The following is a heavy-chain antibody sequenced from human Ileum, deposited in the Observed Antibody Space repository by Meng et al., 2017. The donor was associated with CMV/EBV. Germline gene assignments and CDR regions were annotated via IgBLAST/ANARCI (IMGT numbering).Heavy chain of an antibody. V-gene: IGHV4-4*07. D-gene: IGHD4-17*01. CDR3: ARSGLRGIYVDY. J-gene: IGHJ4*02. CDR2: ISTSGSD. CDR1: GDFANNFY. Sequence: QGQLQESGPGLVKPSETLSLTCTVSGDFANNFYWSWIRQPAGKGLQWIGRISTSGSDNYNPSLKSRVTMSVDTSKKQFSLKLSSVTAADTAVYYRARSGLRGIYVDYWGQGTLVTVSS.